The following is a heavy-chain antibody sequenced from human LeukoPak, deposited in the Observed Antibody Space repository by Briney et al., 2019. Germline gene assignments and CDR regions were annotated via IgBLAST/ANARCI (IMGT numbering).Heavy chain of an antibody. J-gene: IGHJ4*02. V-gene: IGHV3-23*01. CDR2: IGDSGSST. Sequence: PGGSLRLSCAASGFTFRSYAMSWVRQAPGKGLEWVSAIGDSGSSTYYADSVKGRFTISRDNSKNTLYLQMKILRAEDTAVYYCAKLPPRVVPSANYYFDYWGQGTLVTVSS. CDR1: GFTFRSYA. D-gene: IGHD2-2*01. CDR3: AKLPPRVVPSANYYFDY.